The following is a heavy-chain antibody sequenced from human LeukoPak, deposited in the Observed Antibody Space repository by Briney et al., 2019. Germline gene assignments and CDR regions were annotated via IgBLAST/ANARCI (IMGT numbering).Heavy chain of an antibody. CDR3: SNWVEGARPSLDY. D-gene: IGHD6-6*01. V-gene: IGHV3-23*01. J-gene: IGHJ4*02. CDR1: GFTFRSYA. CDR2: ISNSGRNT. Sequence: GGSLRLSCSASGFTFRSYAMAWVRQAPGTGLGWVSAISNSGRNTYYADSVKGRFTISRDNSKNTSYLEMNSLRAEDTAVYYCSNWVEGARPSLDYWGQGALVTVSS.